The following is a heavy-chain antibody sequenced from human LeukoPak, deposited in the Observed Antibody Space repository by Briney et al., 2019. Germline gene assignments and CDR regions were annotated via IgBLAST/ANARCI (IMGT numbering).Heavy chain of an antibody. J-gene: IGHJ5*02. V-gene: IGHV3-21*01. CDR1: GFTFSSYS. D-gene: IGHD3-3*01. CDR2: ISSSSSYI. CDR3: ARDSRSGPYWFDP. Sequence: GGSLRLSCAASGFTFSSYSMNWVRQAPGKGLEWVSSISSSSSYIYYADSVKGRFTISRDNAKNSLYLQMNSLRAEDTAVYYCARDSRSGPYWFDPWGQGTLVTVSS.